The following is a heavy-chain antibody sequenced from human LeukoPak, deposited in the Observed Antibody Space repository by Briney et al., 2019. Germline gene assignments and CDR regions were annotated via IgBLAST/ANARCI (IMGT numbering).Heavy chain of an antibody. D-gene: IGHD1-14*01. CDR2: IIPIFGTA. J-gene: IGHJ6*02. CDR3: ARTQPDYYGMDV. Sequence: SVKVSCKASGGTFSSYAISWVRQAPGQGLEWMGGIIPIFGTANYAQKFRGRVTITADESTSTAYMELSSLRSEDTAVYYCARTQPDYYGMDVWGQGTTVTVSS. CDR1: GGTFSSYA. V-gene: IGHV1-69*13.